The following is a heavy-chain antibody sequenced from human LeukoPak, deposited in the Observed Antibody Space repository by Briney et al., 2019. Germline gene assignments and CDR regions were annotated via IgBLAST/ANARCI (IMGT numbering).Heavy chain of an antibody. J-gene: IGHJ4*02. Sequence: GGSLRLSCAASGFSFSKYAMRWVRQAPGKGLGWVSVISFDETKKYYADSVKGRFTISRDNSNNTLFMQMNSVQTEDTAVYFCARMKVIKGASLDYWGQGSLVTVSS. CDR2: ISFDETKK. CDR1: GFSFSKYA. CDR3: ARMKVIKGASLDY. V-gene: IGHV3-30-3*01. D-gene: IGHD2-21*01.